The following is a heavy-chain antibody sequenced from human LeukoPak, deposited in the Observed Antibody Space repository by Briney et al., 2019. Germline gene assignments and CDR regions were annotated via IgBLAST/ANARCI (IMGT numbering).Heavy chain of an antibody. CDR2: ISYDGSNK. Sequence: GGSLRLSCAASGFTFSSYAMHWVRQAPGKGLEWVAVISYDGSNKYYADSVKGRFTISRDNAENSLYLQMNSLTVEGTAIYYCVRDRGSYRPIDYWGQGTPVTVSS. J-gene: IGHJ4*02. V-gene: IGHV3-30-3*01. D-gene: IGHD1-26*01. CDR1: GFTFSSYA. CDR3: VRDRGSYRPIDY.